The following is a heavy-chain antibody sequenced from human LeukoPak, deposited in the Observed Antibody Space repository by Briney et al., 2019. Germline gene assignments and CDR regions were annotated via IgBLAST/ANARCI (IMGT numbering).Heavy chain of an antibody. CDR1: GFTFSSYI. V-gene: IGHV3-48*04. D-gene: IGHD5-24*01. CDR2: ISSSSSTI. CDR3: AKGRWVQPAGYLDF. Sequence: GGSLRLSCAASGFTFSSYIMNWVRQAPGKGLEWVSYISSSSSTIYYADSVKGRFTLSRDNAKNSLYLQMNSLRAEDTAVYYCAKGRWVQPAGYLDFSGQGTLVTVSA. J-gene: IGHJ4*02.